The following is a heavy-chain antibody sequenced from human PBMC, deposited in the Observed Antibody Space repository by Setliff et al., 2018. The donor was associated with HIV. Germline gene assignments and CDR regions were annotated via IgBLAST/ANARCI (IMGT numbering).Heavy chain of an antibody. CDR2: ISAYNGNT. J-gene: IGHJ5*01. D-gene: IGHD3-9*01. CDR1: GYTFTNYG. CDR3: ARDPAFRRYYDILTGYSPSWFDS. Sequence: ASVKVSCKASGYTFTNYGINWVRQAPGQGLEWMGWISAYNGNTNHAQKLQGRVTMTTDTSTSTAYMELRSLRSDDTAVYYCARDPAFRRYYDILTGYSPSWFDSWGQGTQVTVSS. V-gene: IGHV1-18*01.